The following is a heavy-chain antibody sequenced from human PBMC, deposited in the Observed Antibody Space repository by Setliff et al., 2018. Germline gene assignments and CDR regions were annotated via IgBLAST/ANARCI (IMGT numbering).Heavy chain of an antibody. Sequence: PSETLSLTCTVSGDSINSYPYYWGWIRQPPGKGLEWIGNIYYTGITYYNPSLKSRVTISVDTSKNHFSLKLTSVTAADTAVYYCARGRNVAARLLDSWGQGALVTVSS. D-gene: IGHD6-6*01. V-gene: IGHV4-39*02. CDR3: ARGRNVAARLLDS. J-gene: IGHJ4*02. CDR1: GDSINSYPYY. CDR2: IYYTGIT.